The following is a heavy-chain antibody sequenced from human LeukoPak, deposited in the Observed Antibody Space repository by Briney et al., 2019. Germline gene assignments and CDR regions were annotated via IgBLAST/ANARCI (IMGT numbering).Heavy chain of an antibody. D-gene: IGHD3-22*01. V-gene: IGHV4-4*07. J-gene: IGHJ4*02. CDR2: IYTSGST. CDR1: GGSINNYY. CDR3: ARDYYDSSGYIL. Sequence: KPSETLSLTCIVSGGSINNYYWSWIRQPAGKGLEWIGRIYTSGSTNYNPSLESRVTISVDTSKNQFSLKLSSVTAADTAVYYCARDYYDSSGYILWGQGTLVTVSS.